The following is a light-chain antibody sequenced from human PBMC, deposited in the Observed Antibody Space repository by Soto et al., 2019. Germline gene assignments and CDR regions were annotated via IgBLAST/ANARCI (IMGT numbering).Light chain of an antibody. Sequence: QSALTQPASVSGSPGQSITISCTGTSSDVGGYHYVSWYQQHPGKAPKLMIYDVSNRPSGVSNRFSGSKSGNTASLTISGLQAEDEAYYYCRSYTSSSTVVFGGGTKLTVL. CDR3: RSYTSSSTVV. J-gene: IGLJ2*01. CDR1: SSDVGGYHY. V-gene: IGLV2-14*01. CDR2: DVS.